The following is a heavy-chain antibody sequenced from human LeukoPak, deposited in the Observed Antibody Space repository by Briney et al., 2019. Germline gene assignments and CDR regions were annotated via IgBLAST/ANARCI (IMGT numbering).Heavy chain of an antibody. J-gene: IGHJ5*02. D-gene: IGHD5-24*01. Sequence: SETLSLTCAVSRYSITRGYYWAWIRQPPGKGLEWIGYIYYSGSTYYNPSLKSRVTISVDTSKNQFSLKLSSVTAADTAVYYCARVESEIAPSHPYNWFDPWGQGTLVTVSS. CDR1: RYSITRGYY. CDR2: IYYSGST. CDR3: ARVESEIAPSHPYNWFDP. V-gene: IGHV4-38-2*01.